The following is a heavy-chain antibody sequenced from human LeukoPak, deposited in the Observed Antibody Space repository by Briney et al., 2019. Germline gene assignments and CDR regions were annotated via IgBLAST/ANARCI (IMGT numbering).Heavy chain of an antibody. J-gene: IGHJ4*02. D-gene: IGHD6-19*01. V-gene: IGHV4-61*02. Sequence: PSDTLSLTCTVSGASIISGSYYWSRIRQPAGKGLEWIGGIYPSGSTNYNPSLKSRVTISVDTSKNQFSLKLNSVTAADTAVYYCARSTGSSGWRYFDYWGQGTLVTVSS. CDR3: ARSTGSSGWRYFDY. CDR2: IYPSGST. CDR1: GASIISGSYY.